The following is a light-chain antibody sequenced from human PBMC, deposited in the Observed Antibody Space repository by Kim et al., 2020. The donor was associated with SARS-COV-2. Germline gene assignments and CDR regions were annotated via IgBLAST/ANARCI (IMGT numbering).Light chain of an antibody. J-gene: IGKJ4*01. CDR1: QGISSY. CDR2: AAS. Sequence: IRLPPSPFSLSASTGDRVTITCRASQGISSYLAWYQQKPGKAPKLLIYAASTLQSGVPSRFSGSGSGTDFTLTISCLQSEDFATYYCQQYYSYPLTFGVGTKVDIK. V-gene: IGKV1-8*01. CDR3: QQYYSYPLT.